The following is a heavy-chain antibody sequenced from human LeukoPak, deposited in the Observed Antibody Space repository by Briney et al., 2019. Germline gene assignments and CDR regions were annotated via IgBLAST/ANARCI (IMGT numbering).Heavy chain of an antibody. J-gene: IGHJ4*02. CDR1: GFTFSSYA. CDR3: ARDTRQTSVTNFDS. Sequence: GGSLTLSCATSGFTFSSYAMDWVRQAPGKGLEWVSSISSGGNYKYYGDSVWGRFTISRDDAKNSLYLEMNSLRAEDTAVYYCARDTRQTSVTNFDSWGQGTLVIVSS. V-gene: IGHV3-21*06. CDR2: ISSGGNYK. D-gene: IGHD4-17*01.